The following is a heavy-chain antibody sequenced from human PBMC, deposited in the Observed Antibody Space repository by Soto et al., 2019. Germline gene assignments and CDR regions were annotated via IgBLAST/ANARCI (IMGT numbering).Heavy chain of an antibody. Sequence: QVQLVQSGAEVKKPGSSVKVSCKTSGVSFNNNGIGWVRQAPGHGLEWMGGVSPPFRTSNYARKFQGRISITADASTGTVNMELSSLTSEDTAQYYCARVLYYGSGSYSPYGMDVWGQGTQVTVSS. CDR3: ARVLYYGSGSYSPYGMDV. CDR1: GVSFNNNG. J-gene: IGHJ6*02. D-gene: IGHD3-10*01. CDR2: VSPPFRTS. V-gene: IGHV1-69*01.